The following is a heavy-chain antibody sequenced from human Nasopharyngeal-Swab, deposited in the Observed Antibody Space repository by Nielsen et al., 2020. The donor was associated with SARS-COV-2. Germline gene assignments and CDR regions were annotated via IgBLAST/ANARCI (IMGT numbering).Heavy chain of an antibody. Sequence: GASLKISCVAFGFSLNRYAMIWVRQAPGMGLEWVSGISASGRATYYADSVEGRLTISRDNSRNTLSLQMNNLRAEDTATYYCARGCDTDCFRVDSWGQGTLVTVSS. CDR1: GFSLNRYA. CDR3: ARGCDTDCFRVDS. D-gene: IGHD2-21*02. CDR2: ISASGRAT. V-gene: IGHV3-23*01. J-gene: IGHJ4*02.